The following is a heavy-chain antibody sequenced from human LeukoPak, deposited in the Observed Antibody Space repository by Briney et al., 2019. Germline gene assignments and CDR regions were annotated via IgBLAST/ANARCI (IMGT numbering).Heavy chain of an antibody. Sequence: GGSLRLSCAASGFTFSSYGMHWVRQAPGKELEWVAVISYDGSNKYYADAVKGRFTISRDNSKNTLYLQMNSLRAEDTAVYYCPKSLEGLWFGELLAWGQGTLVTVSS. CDR1: GFTFSSYG. CDR3: PKSLEGLWFGELLA. CDR2: ISYDGSNK. J-gene: IGHJ5*02. D-gene: IGHD3-10*01. V-gene: IGHV3-30*18.